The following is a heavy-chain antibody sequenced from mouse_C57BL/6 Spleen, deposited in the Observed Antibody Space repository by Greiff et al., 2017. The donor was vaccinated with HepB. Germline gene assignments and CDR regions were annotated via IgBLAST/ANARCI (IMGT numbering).Heavy chain of an antibody. V-gene: IGHV1-15*01. CDR3: TRSRIYFDY. Sequence: VQLQQSGAELVRPGASVTLSCKASGYTFTDYEMHWVKQTPVHGLEWIGAIDPETGGTAYNQKFKGKAILTADKSSSTAYMELRSLTSEDSAVYYCTRSRIYFDYWGQGTTLTVSS. CDR1: GYTFTDYE. CDR2: IDPETGGT. J-gene: IGHJ2*01.